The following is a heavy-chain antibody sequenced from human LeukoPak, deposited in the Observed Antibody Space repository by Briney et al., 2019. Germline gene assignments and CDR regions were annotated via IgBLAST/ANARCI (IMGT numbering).Heavy chain of an antibody. J-gene: IGHJ4*02. D-gene: IGHD2-2*01. CDR1: GFTFDDYA. V-gene: IGHV3-43*02. CDR2: ISGDGGST. CDR3: AKDKSTTFDY. Sequence: GGSLRLSCPASGFTFDDYAMHWVRQPPGKGLEWVSLISGDGGSTYYEDSVKGRFTISRDNSKSSLYLQMNSLRTEDTALYYCAKDKSTTFDYWGQGTLVTVSS.